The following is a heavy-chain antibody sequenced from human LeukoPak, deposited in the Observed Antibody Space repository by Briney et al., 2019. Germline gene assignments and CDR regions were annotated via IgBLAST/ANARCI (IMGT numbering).Heavy chain of an antibody. V-gene: IGHV4-34*01. J-gene: IGHJ4*02. CDR2: INHSGST. Sequence: TSETLSLTCAVYGGSFSGYYWSWIRQPPGKGLEWIGEINHSGSTNYNPSLKSRVTISVDTSKNQFSLKLSSVTAADTAVYYCARGDYGDYGPWGQGTLVTVSS. D-gene: IGHD4-17*01. CDR3: ARGDYGDYGP. CDR1: GGSFSGYY.